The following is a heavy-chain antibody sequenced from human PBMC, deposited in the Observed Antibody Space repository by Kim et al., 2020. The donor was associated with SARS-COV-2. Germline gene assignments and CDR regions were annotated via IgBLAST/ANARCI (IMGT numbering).Heavy chain of an antibody. V-gene: IGHV3-23*01. CDR3: ARKWTPNQGTNYFDY. CDR2: INGGGGTT. CDR1: GFTFSTYA. D-gene: IGHD2-8*01. J-gene: IGHJ4*02. Sequence: GGSLRLSCTASGFTFSTYAMTWVRQAPGTGLEWLSTINGGGGTTFYADSVKGRFTISRDNSKNTLYLQMYSLRAEDSAIYYCARKWTPNQGTNYFDYWGQGILVTVSP.